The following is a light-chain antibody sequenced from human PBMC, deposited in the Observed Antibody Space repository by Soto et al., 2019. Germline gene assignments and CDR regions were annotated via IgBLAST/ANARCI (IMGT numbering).Light chain of an antibody. J-gene: IGLJ3*02. CDR1: SSDVGAYNY. V-gene: IGLV2-8*01. CDR2: EVT. CDR3: SSFASSNTWV. Sequence: QSALTQPPSASGSPGQSVTISCTGTSSDVGAYNYVSWYQQHAGKAPKLVIYEVTKRTSGVPDRVSGSKSAKTASLTVSGLQAEDEAEYYCSSFASSNTWVFRGGTKVTVL.